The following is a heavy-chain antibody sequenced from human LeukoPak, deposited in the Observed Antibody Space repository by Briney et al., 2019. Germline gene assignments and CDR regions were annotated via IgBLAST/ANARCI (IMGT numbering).Heavy chain of an antibody. D-gene: IGHD4-17*01. V-gene: IGHV3-23*01. Sequence: GGSLRLSCDASGGTFSSTGMTWVRQAPGKGLEWVAEISGSGDNTYYADSVKGRFTISRDNSKNTLYLQMNSLRAEDTAVYMCAKRESTDYGRHLDYWGQGTLVSVSS. CDR3: AKRESTDYGRHLDY. J-gene: IGHJ4*02. CDR2: ISGSGDNT. CDR1: GGTFSSTG.